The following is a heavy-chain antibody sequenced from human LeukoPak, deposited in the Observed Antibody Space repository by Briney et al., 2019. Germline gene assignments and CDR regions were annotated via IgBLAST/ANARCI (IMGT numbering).Heavy chain of an antibody. D-gene: IGHD6-6*01. V-gene: IGHV3-15*01. Sequence: GGSPRLSCAASGFTFSNAWMSWVRQAPGKGLEWVGRIKSKTDGGTTDYAAPVKGRFTISRDDSKNTLYLQMNSLKTEDTAVYYCTTEMQLGDAFDIWGQGTMVTVSS. CDR2: IKSKTDGGTT. CDR3: TTEMQLGDAFDI. CDR1: GFTFSNAW. J-gene: IGHJ3*02.